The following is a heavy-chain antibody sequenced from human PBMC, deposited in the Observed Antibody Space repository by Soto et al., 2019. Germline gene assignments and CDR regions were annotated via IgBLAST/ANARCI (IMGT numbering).Heavy chain of an antibody. D-gene: IGHD1-26*01. J-gene: IGHJ1*01. V-gene: IGHV3-23*01. CDR3: AAGAPASDRGSAAL. CDR1: GFTFSNFA. Sequence: EVRLLESGGGLVRPGGSLTLSCAASGFTFSNFAMNWVRQAPGKGLEWVSAISGSGLSTPYSDSLQGRFTITRDNSKHTLYLKIQRLSAGVSAVYYGAAGAPASDRGSAALWGECTLVTVSS. CDR2: ISGSGLST.